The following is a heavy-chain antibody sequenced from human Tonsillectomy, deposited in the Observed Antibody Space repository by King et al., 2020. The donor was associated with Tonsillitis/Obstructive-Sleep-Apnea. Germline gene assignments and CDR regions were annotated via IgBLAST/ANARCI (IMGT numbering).Heavy chain of an antibody. CDR3: ARGLGPFEDVNFDY. Sequence: VQLVESGGGLIQPGGSLRLSCAASGFTVSSKYMTWVRQAPGKGLEWVSIIYSAGSTYYADSVKGRFTISRDSPKNTLYLQMNSLRAEDTAVYYCARGLGPFEDVNFDYWGQGTLVTVSS. V-gene: IGHV3-53*01. CDR2: IYSAGST. J-gene: IGHJ4*02. D-gene: IGHD3-16*01. CDR1: GFTVSSKY.